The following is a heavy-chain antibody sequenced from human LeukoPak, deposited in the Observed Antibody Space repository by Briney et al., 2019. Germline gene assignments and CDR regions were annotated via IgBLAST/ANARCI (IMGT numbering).Heavy chain of an antibody. Sequence: ASMKVSCKASGYTFTSYAMHWVRQAPGQRLEWMGWINAGNGNTKYSQKFQGRVTITRDTSARTAYMELSSLRSEDTAVYYCARGSNWNDEGGWFDPWGQGTLVTVSS. CDR2: INAGNGNT. CDR1: GYTFTSYA. D-gene: IGHD1-1*01. CDR3: ARGSNWNDEGGWFDP. J-gene: IGHJ5*02. V-gene: IGHV1-3*01.